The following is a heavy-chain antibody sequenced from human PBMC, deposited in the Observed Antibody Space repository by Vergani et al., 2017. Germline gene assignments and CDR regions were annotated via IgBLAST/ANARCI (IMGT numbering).Heavy chain of an antibody. Sequence: QINLKESGPTLVKPTQTLTLTCTFSGFSLSTNGVGVGWIRQPPGKALEWLALIYWDDDKRYSPSLKSRLTITKDTSKNQVVLTMTNMDPVDTATYYCAHLDYGDYRIWYFDLWGRGTLVTVSS. CDR3: AHLDYGDYRIWYFDL. CDR1: GFSLSTNGVG. D-gene: IGHD4-17*01. CDR2: IYWDDDK. J-gene: IGHJ2*01. V-gene: IGHV2-5*02.